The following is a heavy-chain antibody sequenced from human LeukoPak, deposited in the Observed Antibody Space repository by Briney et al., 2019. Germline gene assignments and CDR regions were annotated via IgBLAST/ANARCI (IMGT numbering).Heavy chain of an antibody. J-gene: IGHJ6*04. CDR1: GFNFDDYA. Sequence: PGRSLRLSCVASGFNFDDYAMYWVRQAPGKGLEWVAVISYDGSNKYYADSVKGRFTISRDNSKNTLYLQMNSLRAEDTAVYYCARPTTGSSWSNPYYYYGMDVWGKGTTVTVSS. V-gene: IGHV3-30*04. D-gene: IGHD6-13*01. CDR2: ISYDGSNK. CDR3: ARPTTGSSWSNPYYYYGMDV.